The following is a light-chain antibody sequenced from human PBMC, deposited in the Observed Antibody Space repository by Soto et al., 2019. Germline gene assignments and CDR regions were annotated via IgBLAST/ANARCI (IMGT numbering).Light chain of an antibody. CDR3: QQYDNLPLT. J-gene: IGKJ3*01. Sequence: DIQMTQSPSSLSASVGDRVTITCQASQDITNSLNWYQQKPGKAPKVLIYDASILETGVPSRFSGSGSGTDFTFPISSLQPEDVATYYCQQYDNLPLTFGPGTTVDIE. CDR2: DAS. CDR1: QDITNS. V-gene: IGKV1-33*01.